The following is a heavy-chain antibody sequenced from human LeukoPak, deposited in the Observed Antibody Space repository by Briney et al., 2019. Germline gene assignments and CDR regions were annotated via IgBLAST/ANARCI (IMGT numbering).Heavy chain of an antibody. J-gene: IGHJ4*02. Sequence: GRSLRLSCAASGFTFSSYGMHWVRQAPGKGLVWVSRINSDGSSTSYADSVKGRFTISRDNAKNTLYLQMNSLRAEDTAVYYCARDGKGWYYYDSSGYKDYWGQGTLVTVSS. CDR2: INSDGSST. CDR3: ARDGKGWYYYDSSGYKDY. CDR1: GFTFSSYG. D-gene: IGHD3-22*01. V-gene: IGHV3-74*01.